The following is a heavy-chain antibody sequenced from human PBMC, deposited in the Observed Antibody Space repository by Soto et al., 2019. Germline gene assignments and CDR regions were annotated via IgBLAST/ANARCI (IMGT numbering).Heavy chain of an antibody. CDR2: IKQDGSEK. Sequence: PGGSLRLSCAASGFTFSGHWMSWVRQAPGKGLEWVANIKQDGSEKYYVDSVKGRFTISRDNAKNSVYLQMNSLRAEDTAVYFCANDFGGGIAVAGMGFDSWGQGTLVTVSS. V-gene: IGHV3-7*03. CDR3: ANDFGGGIAVAGMGFDS. D-gene: IGHD6-19*01. CDR1: GFTFSGHW. J-gene: IGHJ4*02.